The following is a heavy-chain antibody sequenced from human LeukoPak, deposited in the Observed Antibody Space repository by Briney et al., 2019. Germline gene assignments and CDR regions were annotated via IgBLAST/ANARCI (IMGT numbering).Heavy chain of an antibody. CDR3: ARRRRGFLEWLGKGGFDY. Sequence: GGSLRLSCAASGFTFSSYGMHWVRQAPGKGLEWVAVIWYDGSNKYYADSVKGRFTISRDNSKNTLYLQMNSLRAEDTAVYYCARRRRGFLEWLGKGGFDYWGQGTLVTVSS. CDR2: IWYDGSNK. V-gene: IGHV3-33*01. CDR1: GFTFSSYG. J-gene: IGHJ4*02. D-gene: IGHD3-3*01.